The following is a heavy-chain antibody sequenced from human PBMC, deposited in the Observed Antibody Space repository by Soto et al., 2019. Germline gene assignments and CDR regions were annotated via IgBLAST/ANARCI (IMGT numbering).Heavy chain of an antibody. V-gene: IGHV1-18*01. CDR3: ARVPDIVVVPAALRLFDY. CDR2: ISAYNGNT. CDR1: GYTFTSYG. D-gene: IGHD2-2*01. Sequence: RASVKVSCKASGYTFTSYGISWVRQAPGQGLEWMGWISAYNGNTNYAQKLQGRVTMTTDTSTSTAYMELRSLRSDDTAVYYCARVPDIVVVPAALRLFDYWGQGTLVTVSS. J-gene: IGHJ4*02.